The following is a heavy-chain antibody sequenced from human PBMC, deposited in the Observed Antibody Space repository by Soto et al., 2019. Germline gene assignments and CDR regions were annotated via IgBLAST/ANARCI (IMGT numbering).Heavy chain of an antibody. CDR1: GFTFSSYA. CDR2: ISGSGGST. V-gene: IGHV3-23*01. CDR3: AKAPVQLFGHYDYIWGSYRVNSSGWYPRN. D-gene: IGHD3-16*02. Sequence: GGSLRLSCAASGFTFSSYAMSWVRQAPGKGLEWVSAISGSGGSTYYADSVKGRFTISRDTSKNTLYLQMNSLRAEDTDVYYCAKAPVQLFGHYDYIWGSYRVNSSGWYPRNWGQGTLVTVSS. J-gene: IGHJ4*02.